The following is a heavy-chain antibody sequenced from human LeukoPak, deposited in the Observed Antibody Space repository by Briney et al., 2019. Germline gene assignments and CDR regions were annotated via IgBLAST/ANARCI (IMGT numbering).Heavy chain of an antibody. CDR1: GFTFSSYG. J-gene: IGHJ4*02. D-gene: IGHD3-22*01. CDR3: AKEARSWRYYDSLTVDY. Sequence: GRALRLSCAASGFTFSSYGMSWVRQAPGKGLEWVSAISGSGGSTYYADSVKGRFTISRDNSKNTLYLQMNSLRAEDTAVYYCAKEARSWRYYDSLTVDYWGQGTLVTVSS. V-gene: IGHV3-23*01. CDR2: ISGSGGST.